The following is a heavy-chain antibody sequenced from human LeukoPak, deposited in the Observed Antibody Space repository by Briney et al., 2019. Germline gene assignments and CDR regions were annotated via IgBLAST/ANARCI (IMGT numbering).Heavy chain of an antibody. CDR3: ARDNYEGFSNWFDP. V-gene: IGHV3-30-3*01. J-gene: IGHJ5*02. Sequence: QPGGSLRLSCAVSGFTFSSYAMHWVRQAPGKGLEWVAVISYDGNNKYYADSVKGRFPISRNNSKNTLYLQMNSLRPEDTAVYYCARDNYEGFSNWFDPWGQGTLVTVSS. CDR2: ISYDGNNK. CDR1: GFTFSSYA. D-gene: IGHD4-11*01.